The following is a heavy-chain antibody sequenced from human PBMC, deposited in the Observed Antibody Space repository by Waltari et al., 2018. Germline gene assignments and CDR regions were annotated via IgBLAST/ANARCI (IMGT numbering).Heavy chain of an antibody. Sequence: LVESGGGVVQPGGSLSLSCAASGFSFSLYGVHLVRQAPGKGLEWVAYMSVDSLNKDDADSGEGRFTISRDNSDSMLHLQMNNLRKEDTAVYYCARDLYTYGPLEYYGGQGALVTV. CDR3: ARDLYTYGPLEYY. V-gene: IGHV3-30*01. D-gene: IGHD1-20*01. CDR1: GFSFSLYG. J-gene: IGHJ4*02. CDR2: MSVDSLNK.